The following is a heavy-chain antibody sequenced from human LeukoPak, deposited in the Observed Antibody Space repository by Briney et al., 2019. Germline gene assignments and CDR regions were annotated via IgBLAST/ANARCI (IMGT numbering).Heavy chain of an antibody. CDR1: GYTFTSYY. D-gene: IGHD1-26*01. V-gene: IGHV1-46*01. CDR3: ARDDHQWELPIDY. J-gene: IGHJ4*02. CDR2: INPSGGST. Sequence: ASVKVSCKASGYTFTSYYMHWVRQAPGQGLEWMGWINPSGGSTSYAQKFQGRVTMTRDMSTSTVYMELSSLRSEDTAVYYRARDDHQWELPIDYWGQGTLVTVSS.